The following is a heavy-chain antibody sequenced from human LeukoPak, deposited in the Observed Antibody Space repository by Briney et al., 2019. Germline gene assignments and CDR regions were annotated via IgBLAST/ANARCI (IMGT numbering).Heavy chain of an antibody. CDR2: ISSNGGST. Sequence: PGGSLRLSCAASGFTFSSYAMHWVRQAPGKGLEYVSAISSNGGSTYYANSVKGRFTISRDNSKNTLYLQMGSLRAEDMAVYYCARDAWELHYYFDYWGQGTLVTVSS. D-gene: IGHD1-26*01. V-gene: IGHV3-64*01. J-gene: IGHJ4*02. CDR3: ARDAWELHYYFDY. CDR1: GFTFSSYA.